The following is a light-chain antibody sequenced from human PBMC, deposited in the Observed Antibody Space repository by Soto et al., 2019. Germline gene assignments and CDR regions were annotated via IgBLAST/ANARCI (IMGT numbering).Light chain of an antibody. CDR2: AGS. Sequence: QSALTQPASVSGSPGQSITISCTGANSDVASHNLVSWYQQHPGKAPKLMIYAGSKRPSGVSDRFSGSKSGNTASLTISGLQAEDEADYYCCSYVGSASYVFGPGTQLTVL. J-gene: IGLJ1*01. V-gene: IGLV2-23*01. CDR1: NSDVASHNL. CDR3: CSYVGSASYV.